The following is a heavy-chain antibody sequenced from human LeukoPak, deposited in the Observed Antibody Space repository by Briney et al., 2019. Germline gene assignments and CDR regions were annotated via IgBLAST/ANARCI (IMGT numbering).Heavy chain of an antibody. CDR1: GGSVSDYY. CDR3: ASQKLANDY. CDR2: IYYTGST. J-gene: IGHJ4*02. V-gene: IGHV4-59*02. D-gene: IGHD1-1*01. Sequence: SETLSLTCTISGGSVSDYYWSWIRQSPGKGLEWIGYIYYTGSTTYNPSLKSRVTMSADTSKNQFSLNLNSVTAADTAVYYCASQKLANDYWGQGTLVTVSS.